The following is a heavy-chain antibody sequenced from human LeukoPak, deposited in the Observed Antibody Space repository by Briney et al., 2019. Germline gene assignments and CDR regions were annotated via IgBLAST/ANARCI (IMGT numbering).Heavy chain of an antibody. V-gene: IGHV4-34*01. CDR2: INHSGST. CDR3: ARGGRRAGPGPN. J-gene: IGHJ4*02. Sequence: SETLSLTCAVYGGSFSGYYWSWIRQPPGKGLEWIGEINHSGSTNYNPSLKSRTTMSVDMSKNQFSLKLSSVTAADTAVYYCARGGRRAGPGPNRGQGTLVTVSS. D-gene: IGHD6-19*01. CDR1: GGSFSGYY.